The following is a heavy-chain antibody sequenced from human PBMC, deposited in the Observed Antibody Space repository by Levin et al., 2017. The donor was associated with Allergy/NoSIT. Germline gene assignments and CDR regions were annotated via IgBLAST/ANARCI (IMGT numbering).Heavy chain of an antibody. J-gene: IGHJ4*02. CDR1: GFTFSSYS. CDR3: ARDRLTYYYDSSAYYVDY. V-gene: IGHV3-48*02. Sequence: GESLKISCAASGFTFSSYSMIWVRQAPGKGLEWVSYISSSSNTIFYADSVKGRFTISRDSAKHSLYLQMNSLRDEDTAVYYCARDRLTYYYDSSAYYVDYWGQGTLVTVSS. D-gene: IGHD3-22*01. CDR2: ISSSSNTI.